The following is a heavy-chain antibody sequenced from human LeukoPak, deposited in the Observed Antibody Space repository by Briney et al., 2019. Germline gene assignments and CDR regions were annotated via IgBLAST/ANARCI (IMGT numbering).Heavy chain of an antibody. CDR3: ARHAARYWYFDL. CDR1: GGSFNDYY. Sequence: SETPSLTCAVYGGSFNDYYWNWIRQPPGKGLEWIGEINLRGSTTYNPSLKSRVTISLDESKNQFSLKLSYVTAADTAVYYCARHAARYWYFDLWGRGTLVTVSS. D-gene: IGHD6-6*01. V-gene: IGHV4-34*01. CDR2: INLRGST. J-gene: IGHJ2*01.